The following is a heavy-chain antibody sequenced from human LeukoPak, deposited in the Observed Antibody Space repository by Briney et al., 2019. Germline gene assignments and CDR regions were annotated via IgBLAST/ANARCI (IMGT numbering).Heavy chain of an antibody. Sequence: PGGSLRLSCAASGFTFSSYAMSWVRQAPGKGLEWVSDINGSGGSTYYADSVKGRFTISRDHSKNTLYLQMNTLRAEDTAVYYCAAHPSSAYWGRGTLVTVSS. V-gene: IGHV3-23*01. CDR1: GFTFSSYA. J-gene: IGHJ4*02. D-gene: IGHD6-6*01. CDR2: INGSGGST. CDR3: AAHPSSAY.